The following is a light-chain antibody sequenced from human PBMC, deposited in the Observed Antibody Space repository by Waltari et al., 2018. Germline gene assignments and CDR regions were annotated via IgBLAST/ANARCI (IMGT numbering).Light chain of an antibody. CDR3: QKYNSAPWT. CDR2: AAS. Sequence: DIQMTQSPSSLSASVGDRVTITCRASQGISNYLAMYQQKPGKVPKLLIYAASTLQSGGPSRFSGSGSGTDFTLTISSLQPEDVATYYCQKYNSAPWTFGQGTKVEIK. CDR1: QGISNY. J-gene: IGKJ1*01. V-gene: IGKV1-27*01.